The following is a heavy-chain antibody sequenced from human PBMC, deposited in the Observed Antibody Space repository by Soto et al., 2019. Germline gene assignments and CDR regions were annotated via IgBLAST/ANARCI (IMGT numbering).Heavy chain of an antibody. D-gene: IGHD3-22*01. CDR2: MTGSSGST. V-gene: IGHV3-23*01. CDR1: GFTFSDYA. J-gene: IGHJ3*02. CDR3: AKDQYYYDTSGYYQGTEAFDI. Sequence: GGSLRLSCGASGFTFSDYAMSWVRQAPGQGLEWVSAMTGSSGSTYYAASVRGRFSISRDNSKNTLYLQMSSLRPEDTAIYYCAKDQYYYDTSGYYQGTEAFDIWGQGTKVTVSS.